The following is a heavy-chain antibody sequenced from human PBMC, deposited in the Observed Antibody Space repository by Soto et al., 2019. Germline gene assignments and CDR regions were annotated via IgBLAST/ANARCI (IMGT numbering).Heavy chain of an antibody. Sequence: PGGSLRLSCAASGFTVSTNYMTWVRQAPGKGLEWVSVIYTAGNTYYADSVRGRFTISRDNSKNTLYLQMNSLRAEDTAVYYCARDNGGGYYYFDSSGQGTLVAIYS. CDR3: ARDNGGGYYYFDS. CDR2: IYTAGNT. D-gene: IGHD5-12*01. J-gene: IGHJ4*02. V-gene: IGHV3-53*01. CDR1: GFTVSTNY.